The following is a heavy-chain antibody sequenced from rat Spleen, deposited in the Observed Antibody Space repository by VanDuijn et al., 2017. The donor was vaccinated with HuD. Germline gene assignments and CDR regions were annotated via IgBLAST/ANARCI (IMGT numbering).Heavy chain of an antibody. Sequence: EVQLVESDGGLVQPGRSLKLSCAASGFTFSDYYMAWVRQAPTKGLEWVATINYDGSSTYYRDSVKGRFTISRDNAKSTLYLQMDSLRSEDTATYYCARPYFDYWGQGVMVTVSS. CDR3: ARPYFDY. CDR1: GFTFSDYY. J-gene: IGHJ2*01. V-gene: IGHV5-29*01. CDR2: INYDGSST.